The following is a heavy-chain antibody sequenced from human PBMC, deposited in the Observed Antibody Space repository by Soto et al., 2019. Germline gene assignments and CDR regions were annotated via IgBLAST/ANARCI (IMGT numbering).Heavy chain of an antibody. D-gene: IGHD3-16*01. V-gene: IGHV3-23*01. CDR3: AKDQRRSTGHRDAFDI. Sequence: EVQLLESGGGLVQPGGSLRLSCAASGFTFSSYAMSWVRQAPGKGLEWVSAISGSGGSTYYADSVKGRFTISRDNSKNTLYLQMNSLRAEDTAVYYCAKDQRRSTGHRDAFDIWGQGTMVTVSS. J-gene: IGHJ3*02. CDR1: GFTFSSYA. CDR2: ISGSGGST.